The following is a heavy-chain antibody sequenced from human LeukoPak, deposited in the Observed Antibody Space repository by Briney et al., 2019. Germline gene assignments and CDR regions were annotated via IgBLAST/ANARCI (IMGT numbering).Heavy chain of an antibody. CDR1: GGSIGNNY. D-gene: IGHD6-13*01. V-gene: IGHV4-59*12. CDR2: IYYSGST. J-gene: IGHJ4*02. Sequence: SETLSLTCTVSGGSIGNNYWSWIRQPPGKGLEWIGYIYYSGSTNYNPSLKSRVTISVDTSKNQFSLKLSSVTAADTAVYYCAREGGIAAAARDYWGQGTLVTVSS. CDR3: AREGGIAAAARDY.